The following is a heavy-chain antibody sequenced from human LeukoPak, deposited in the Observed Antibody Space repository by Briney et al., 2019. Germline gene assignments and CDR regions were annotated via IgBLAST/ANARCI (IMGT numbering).Heavy chain of an antibody. CDR3: AKLDSSGWSRPFDY. Sequence: GESLRLSCVTSGFTFSSYGMHWVRQAPGKGLEWMTFIRDDGTTKYFADSVKGRFTISRDNSKNTLYLQMNSLRAEDTAVYYCAKLDSSGWSRPFDYWGQGTLVTVSS. J-gene: IGHJ4*02. V-gene: IGHV3-30*02. D-gene: IGHD6-19*01. CDR2: IRDDGTTK. CDR1: GFTFSSYG.